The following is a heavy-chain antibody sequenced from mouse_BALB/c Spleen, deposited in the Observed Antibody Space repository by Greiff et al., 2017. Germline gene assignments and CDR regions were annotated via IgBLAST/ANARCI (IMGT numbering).Heavy chain of an antibody. V-gene: IGHV5-4*02. CDR2: ISDGGSYT. CDR1: GFTFSDYY. J-gene: IGHJ3*01. Sequence: DVQLVESGGGLVKPGGSLKLSCAASGFTFSDYYMYWVRQTPEKRLEWVATISDGGSYTYYPDSVKGRFTISRDNAKNNLYLQMSSLKSEDTAMYYCAREGYWGQGTLVTVSA. CDR3: AREGY.